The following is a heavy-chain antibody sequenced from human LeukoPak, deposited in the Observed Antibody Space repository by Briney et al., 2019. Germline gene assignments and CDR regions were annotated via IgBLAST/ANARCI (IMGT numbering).Heavy chain of an antibody. V-gene: IGHV3-30-3*01. CDR3: ARDLTTSSPDY. J-gene: IGHJ4*02. D-gene: IGHD2-2*01. Sequence: PGGSLRLSCAASGFTFSSYAMHWVRQAPGKGLEWVAVISYDGSNKYYADSVKGRFTISRDNSKNTLYLQMNSLRAEDTAVYYCARDLTTSSPDYWGQGTLVTVSS. CDR1: GFTFSSYA. CDR2: ISYDGSNK.